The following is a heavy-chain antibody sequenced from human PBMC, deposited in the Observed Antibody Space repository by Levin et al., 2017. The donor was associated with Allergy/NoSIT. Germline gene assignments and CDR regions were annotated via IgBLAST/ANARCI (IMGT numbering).Heavy chain of an antibody. CDR2: ISVDGRRK. J-gene: IGHJ4*02. D-gene: IGHD1-1*01. CDR1: GFTFSNYA. CDR3: VREIAEEGT. V-gene: IGHV3-30*04. Sequence: GGSLRLSCAASGFTFSNYAMHWVRQAPGKGLEWVGVISVDGRRKFYIDSVKGRFTISRDNSKNRLYLQMDSLRAEDTALYYCVREIAEEGTWGQGTLVIVSS.